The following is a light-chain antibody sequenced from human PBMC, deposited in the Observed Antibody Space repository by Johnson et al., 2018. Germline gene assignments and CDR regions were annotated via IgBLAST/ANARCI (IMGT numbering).Light chain of an antibody. CDR2: ENN. CDR3: GTLDSSLSAGNV. V-gene: IGLV1-51*02. J-gene: IGLJ1*01. Sequence: QSVLTQPPSVSAAPGQKVTISCSGSSSNIGNNYVSWYQQLPGTAPKLLIYENNKRPSGIPDRFSGSKSGTSATLGITGLQTGDEADYYCGTLDSSLSAGNVFGTGPKVTVL. CDR1: SSNIGNNY.